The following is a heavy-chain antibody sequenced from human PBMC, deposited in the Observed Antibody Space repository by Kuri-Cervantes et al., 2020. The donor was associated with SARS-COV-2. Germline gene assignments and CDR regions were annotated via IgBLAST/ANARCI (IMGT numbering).Heavy chain of an antibody. Sequence: SETLSLTCAVYGGSFSGYYWSWIRQPPGKGLERIGEINHSGSTNYNPSLKSRVTISVDTSKNQFSLKLSSVTAADTAVYYCARGYFSNAEWFSDFDYWGQGTLVTCYS. CDR1: GGSFSGYY. D-gene: IGHD3-3*01. CDR3: ARGYFSNAEWFSDFDY. J-gene: IGHJ4*02. CDR2: INHSGST. V-gene: IGHV4-34*01.